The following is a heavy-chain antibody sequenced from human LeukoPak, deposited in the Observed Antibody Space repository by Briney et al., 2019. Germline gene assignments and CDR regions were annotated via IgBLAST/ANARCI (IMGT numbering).Heavy chain of an antibody. CDR2: TTGSGDSA. V-gene: IGHV3-23*01. Sequence: PGGSLRLSCAASGFTFSTYAMSWVRQAPGKGLQCVSGTTGSGDSAYSEDSVKGRFFVSRDNSKNTLYLQMNSLRPEDTALYYCAKGRHSRSYNELDYWGQGTLVAVSS. CDR1: GFTFSTYA. J-gene: IGHJ4*02. D-gene: IGHD3-10*01. CDR3: AKGRHSRSYNELDY.